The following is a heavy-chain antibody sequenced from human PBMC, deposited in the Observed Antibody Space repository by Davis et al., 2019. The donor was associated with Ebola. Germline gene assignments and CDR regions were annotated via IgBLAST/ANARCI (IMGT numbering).Heavy chain of an antibody. D-gene: IGHD6-13*01. V-gene: IGHV1-18*01. CDR3: ARDSSSWAESDY. J-gene: IGHJ4*02. Sequence: ASLKVSCKASGYTFTNYGISWVRQAPGQGLEWMGWISAYNGDTNYAQKLQGRVTMTTDTSTSTAYMELRSLRSDDTAVYYCARDSSSWAESDYWGQGTLVIVSS. CDR2: ISAYNGDT. CDR1: GYTFTNYG.